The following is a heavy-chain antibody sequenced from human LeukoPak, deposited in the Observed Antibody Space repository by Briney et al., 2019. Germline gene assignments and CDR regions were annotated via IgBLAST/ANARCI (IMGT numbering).Heavy chain of an antibody. CDR3: ARDRYGSGTAFDY. J-gene: IGHJ4*02. Sequence: PSGTLSLTCAVSGGSISSSNWWSWVRQPPGKRLEWIGEIYHSGSTNYDPSLKSRVTISVDKSKNQFSLKLSSVTAADTAVYYCARDRYGSGTAFDYWGQGTLVTVSS. CDR1: GGSISSSNW. V-gene: IGHV4-4*02. CDR2: IYHSGST. D-gene: IGHD3-10*01.